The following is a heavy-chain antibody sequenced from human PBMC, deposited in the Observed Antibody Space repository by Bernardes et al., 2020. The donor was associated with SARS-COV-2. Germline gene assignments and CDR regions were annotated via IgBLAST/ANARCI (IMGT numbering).Heavy chain of an antibody. V-gene: IGHV3-11*01. Sequence: GGSLRLSCAASGFTFSDPFFSWIRQAPGKGLEWISYICGTGETKYYADSVKGRFTASRDNAKTSLFLQMNSLRTDDTAVYYCARGTGVSWGQGSLVTVSS. CDR1: GFTFSDPF. J-gene: IGHJ5*02. D-gene: IGHD3-10*01. CDR2: ICGTGETK. CDR3: ARGTGVS.